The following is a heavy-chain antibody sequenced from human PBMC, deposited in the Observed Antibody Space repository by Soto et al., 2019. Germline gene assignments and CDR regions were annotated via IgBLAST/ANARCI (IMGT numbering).Heavy chain of an antibody. V-gene: IGHV1-46*01. CDR2: INPSGGST. CDR1: GYTFTSYY. J-gene: IGHJ6*02. CDR3: ARPNYDILTGYYPAGVYYYYYGMDV. D-gene: IGHD3-9*01. Sequence: ASVKVSCKASGYTFTSYYMHWVRQAPGQGVEWMGIINPSGGSTSYAQKFQGRVTMTRDTSTGTVYMELSSLRSEDTAVYYCARPNYDILTGYYPAGVYYYYYGMDVWGQGTTVTVS.